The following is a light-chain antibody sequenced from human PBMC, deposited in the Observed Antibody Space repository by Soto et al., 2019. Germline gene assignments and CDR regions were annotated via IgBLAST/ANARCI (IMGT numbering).Light chain of an antibody. V-gene: IGKV3-15*01. CDR1: QSVSSN. CDR3: QHYNNWPPYT. J-gene: IGKJ2*01. CDR2: CAS. Sequence: EVVMTQSPATLTVSPGERATISGRASQSVSSNLVWYQQKHGQAPRLLIYCASTRPTGIPARFSGSGSGTEFTLTISSLQSEDFAVYYCQHYNNWPPYTFGQGTKLEIK.